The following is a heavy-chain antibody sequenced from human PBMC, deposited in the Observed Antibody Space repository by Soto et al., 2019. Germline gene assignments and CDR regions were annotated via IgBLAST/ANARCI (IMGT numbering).Heavy chain of an antibody. D-gene: IGHD2-2*01. CDR2: ISGNGGST. V-gene: IGHV3-23*01. CDR1: GFTFINYA. Sequence: EVQLLDSGGGLVQPGGSLRLSCAASGFTFINYAMSWVRQAPGKGLEWVSTISGNGGSTYYADSVKGRFTISRDNSKNMLFLQINSLRDDDSAVYYCAKRPASIITFDYWGQGTPVTVSS. CDR3: AKRPASIITFDY. J-gene: IGHJ4*02.